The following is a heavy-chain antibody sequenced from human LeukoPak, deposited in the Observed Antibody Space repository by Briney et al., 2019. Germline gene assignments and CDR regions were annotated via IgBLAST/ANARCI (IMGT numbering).Heavy chain of an antibody. CDR3: ARGVGTVDY. J-gene: IGHJ4*02. V-gene: IGHV4-39*07. CDR1: GGSISSGGYY. Sequence: PSETLSLTCTVSGGSISSGGYYWSWIRQHPGQGLEWIGEINHSGSTNYNPSLKSRVTISVDTSKNQFSLKLSSVTAADTAVYYCARGVGTVDYWGQGTLVTVSS. CDR2: INHSGST.